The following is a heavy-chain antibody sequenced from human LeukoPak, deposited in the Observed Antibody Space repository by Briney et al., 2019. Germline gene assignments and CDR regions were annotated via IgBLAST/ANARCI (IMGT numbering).Heavy chain of an antibody. CDR3: ARDRISPYQLLPLYYFDY. J-gene: IGHJ4*02. V-gene: IGHV1-69*04. Sequence: EASVKVSCKASGGTFSSYAISWVRQAPGQGLEWMGRIIPILGIANYAQKFQGRVTITTDESTSTAYMELSSLRSEDTAVYYCARDRISPYQLLPLYYFDYWGQGTLVTVSS. CDR1: GGTFSSYA. D-gene: IGHD2-2*01. CDR2: IIPILGIA.